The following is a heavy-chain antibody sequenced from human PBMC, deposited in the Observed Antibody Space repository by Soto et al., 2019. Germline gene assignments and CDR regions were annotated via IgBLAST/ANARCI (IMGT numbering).Heavy chain of an antibody. J-gene: IGHJ4*02. CDR1: GFTFSSYA. CDR2: ISGSGSTI. V-gene: IGHV3-23*01. CDR3: AKVFYYYDSSGYYYFDY. D-gene: IGHD3-22*01. Sequence: GGSLRLSCAASGFTFSSYAVSWVRQAPGRGPEWISSISGSGSTIYYADSVKGRFTISRDNSKNTLYLQMSSLRAEDTAVYYCAKVFYYYDSSGYYYFDYWGQGALVTVSS.